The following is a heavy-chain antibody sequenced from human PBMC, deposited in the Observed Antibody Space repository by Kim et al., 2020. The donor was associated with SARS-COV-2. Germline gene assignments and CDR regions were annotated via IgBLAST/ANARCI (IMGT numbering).Heavy chain of an antibody. D-gene: IGHD3-10*01. CDR3: ARASAGSFGESIADY. V-gene: IGHV4-31*02. Sequence: PYLKSRVTISVDTSKNQFSLKLSSVTAADTAVYYCARASAGSFGESIADYWGQGTLVTVSS. J-gene: IGHJ4*02.